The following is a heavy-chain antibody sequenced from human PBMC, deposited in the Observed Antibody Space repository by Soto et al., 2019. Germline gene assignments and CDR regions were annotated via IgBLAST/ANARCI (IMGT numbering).Heavy chain of an antibody. Sequence: ASVKVSCKASGYTFTHYGISWVRQAPGQGLDWMGWISAYNGNTKYAQDLQGRVTMTTDTSTNTAYMELRSLRSDDTAVYYCARFSGGSYNTYYFYYGMDVWGQGTTVTVSS. CDR3: ARFSGGSYNTYYFYYGMDV. D-gene: IGHD2-15*01. J-gene: IGHJ6*02. CDR2: ISAYNGNT. CDR1: GYTFTHYG. V-gene: IGHV1-18*04.